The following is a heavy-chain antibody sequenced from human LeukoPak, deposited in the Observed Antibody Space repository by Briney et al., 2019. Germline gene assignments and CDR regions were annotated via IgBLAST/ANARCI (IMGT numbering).Heavy chain of an antibody. CDR2: SWYDGTST. Sequence: GSLRLSCPASGFTFSRYGMHWVRQAPGKGLEWVAFSWYDGTSTDYADSVKGRFSVSRDNSENTVSLQMNSLRADDTAVYYCARGYDRAFDIWGQGTMVTVSS. CDR1: GFTFSRYG. CDR3: ARGYDRAFDI. V-gene: IGHV3-33*01. J-gene: IGHJ3*02. D-gene: IGHD2-2*01.